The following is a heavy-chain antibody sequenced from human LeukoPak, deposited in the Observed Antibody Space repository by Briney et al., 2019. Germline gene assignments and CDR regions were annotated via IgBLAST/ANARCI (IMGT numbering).Heavy chain of an antibody. CDR1: GGSISSYY. CDR2: IYYSGST. Sequence: PSETLSLTCTVSGGSISSYYWSWIRQPPGKGLEWIGYIYYSGSTNYNPSLKSRVTISVDTSKNQFSLKLSSVTAADTAVYYCARVGYSSSWSSIDYWGQGTLVTVSS. V-gene: IGHV4-59*01. CDR3: ARVGYSSSWSSIDY. D-gene: IGHD6-13*01. J-gene: IGHJ4*02.